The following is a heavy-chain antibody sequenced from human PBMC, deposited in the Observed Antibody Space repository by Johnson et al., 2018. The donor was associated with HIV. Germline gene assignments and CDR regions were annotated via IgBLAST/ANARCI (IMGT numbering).Heavy chain of an antibody. Sequence: VQLVESGGGLVQPGGSLRLSCAASGFTVSSNYISWVRQAPGKGLEWVSVIYSGGSTYYADSVKGRFTISRDNSKNTLYLQMNSLRAEDTAVYYCARELGYSSRAFGAFDIWGQGTMVT. CDR2: IYSGGST. D-gene: IGHD6-13*01. J-gene: IGHJ3*02. CDR1: GFTVSSNY. V-gene: IGHV3-66*02. CDR3: ARELGYSSRAFGAFDI.